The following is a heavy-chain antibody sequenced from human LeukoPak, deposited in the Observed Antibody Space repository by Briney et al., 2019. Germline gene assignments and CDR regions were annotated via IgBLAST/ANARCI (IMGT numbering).Heavy chain of an antibody. V-gene: IGHV4-39*01. J-gene: IGHJ4*02. CDR2: IYYSGST. CDR3: ATDYGVSL. Sequence: SETLSLTCTVSGGSISSSSYYWGWIRQPSGTGLEWIGSIYYSGSTYYNPSLKSRVTISVDTSKNQFSLKLSSVTAADTAVYYCATDYGVSLWGQGTLVTVSS. D-gene: IGHD4-17*01. CDR1: GGSISSSSYY.